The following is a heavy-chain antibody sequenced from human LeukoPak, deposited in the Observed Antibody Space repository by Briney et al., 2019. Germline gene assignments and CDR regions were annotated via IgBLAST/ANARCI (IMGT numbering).Heavy chain of an antibody. CDR2: INSGGST. J-gene: IGHJ4*02. D-gene: IGHD4-23*01. V-gene: IGHV3-53*01. CDR3: VYGGFHVFDY. Sequence: GGSLRHTCAASGFTISSNYMSWVRQAPGKGLEWVSIINSGGSTYYADSVKGRFTISRDNSKNTLFLQMNSLRVGDTAVYYCVYGGFHVFDYWGQGTLVTVSS. CDR1: GFTISSNY.